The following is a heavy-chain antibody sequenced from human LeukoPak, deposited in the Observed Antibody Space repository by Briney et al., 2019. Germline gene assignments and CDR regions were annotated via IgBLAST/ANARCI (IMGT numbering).Heavy chain of an antibody. Sequence: GGSLRLSCAASGFTFSSYAMHWVRQAPGKGLEWVSVISYDGSNKYYADSVKGRFTISRDNSKNTLYLQMNSLRAEDTAVYYCAAVRYYDSSGYPPGAFDIWGQGTMVTVSS. V-gene: IGHV3-30-3*01. CDR3: AAVRYYDSSGYPPGAFDI. CDR1: GFTFSSYA. D-gene: IGHD3-22*01. J-gene: IGHJ3*02. CDR2: ISYDGSNK.